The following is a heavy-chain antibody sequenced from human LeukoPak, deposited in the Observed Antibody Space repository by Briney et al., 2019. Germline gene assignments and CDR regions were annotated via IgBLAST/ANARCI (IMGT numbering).Heavy chain of an antibody. CDR3: ARVGGYYCDRSGPIDY. Sequence: PGGSLRLSCAASGFTVSSNYMSWVRQAPGKGLEWVSLIYSDGNTNYADSVKGRFTISRDDSKNTLYLQMNSLRVEDTAVYYCARVGGYYCDRSGPIDYWGQGTLVTVSS. D-gene: IGHD3-22*01. J-gene: IGHJ4*02. CDR1: GFTVSSNY. V-gene: IGHV3-53*01. CDR2: IYSDGNT.